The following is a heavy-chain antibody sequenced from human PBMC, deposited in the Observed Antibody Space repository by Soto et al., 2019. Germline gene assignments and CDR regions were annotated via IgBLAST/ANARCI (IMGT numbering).Heavy chain of an antibody. D-gene: IGHD3-22*01. V-gene: IGHV3-30*18. Sequence: PGGSLRLSCAASGFTFSSYGMHWVRQAPGKGLEWVAVISYDGSNKYYADSVKGRFTISRDNYKNTLYLQMTSLRAEDTAVYYCAKAWYYYDSSEKGTLIDYRGQGTLVTVSS. CDR1: GFTFSSYG. CDR2: ISYDGSNK. J-gene: IGHJ4*02. CDR3: AKAWYYYDSSEKGTLIDY.